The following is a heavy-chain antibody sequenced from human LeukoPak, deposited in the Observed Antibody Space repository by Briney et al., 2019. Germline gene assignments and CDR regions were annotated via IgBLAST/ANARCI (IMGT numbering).Heavy chain of an antibody. CDR3: ARAGVDTAMGFDY. V-gene: IGHV3-21*01. Sequence: PGGSLRLSCAASGFTFSSYSMNWVRQAPGKGLEWVSSISSSSSYIYCADSVKGRFTISRDNAKNSLYLQMNSLRAEDTAVYYCARAGVDTAMGFDYWGQGTLVTVSS. J-gene: IGHJ4*02. D-gene: IGHD5-18*01. CDR1: GFTFSSYS. CDR2: ISSSSSYI.